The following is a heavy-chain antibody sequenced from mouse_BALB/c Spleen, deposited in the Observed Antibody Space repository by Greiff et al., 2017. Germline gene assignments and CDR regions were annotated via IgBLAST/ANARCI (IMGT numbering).Heavy chain of an antibody. CDR1: GFTFSSYG. CDR3: ARDRPWFAY. CDR2: INSNGGST. J-gene: IGHJ3*01. Sequence: EVHLVESGGGLVQPGGSLKLSCAASGFTFSSYGMSWVRQTPDKRLELVATINSNGGSTYYPDSVKGRFTISRDNAKNTLYLQMSSLKSEDTAMYYCARDRPWFAYWGQGTLVTVSA. V-gene: IGHV5-6-3*01.